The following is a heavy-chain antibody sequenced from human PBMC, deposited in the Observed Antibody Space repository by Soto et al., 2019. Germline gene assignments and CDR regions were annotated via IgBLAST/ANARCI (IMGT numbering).Heavy chain of an antibody. CDR1: GDNFKKNV. CDR3: ARGPFRHSAMDV. Sequence: QVQLMQSGAEIKKPGSAVKVSCKTSGDNFKKNVFTWVRQAPGQGLEWMGGTIPALGKTHYIENFQGRVNIPVDDATRTVYMEVRDLTSEDTAIYYCARGPFRHSAMDVCGQGTTVTVSS. D-gene: IGHD3-10*01. CDR2: TIPALGKT. V-gene: IGHV1-69*01. J-gene: IGHJ6*02.